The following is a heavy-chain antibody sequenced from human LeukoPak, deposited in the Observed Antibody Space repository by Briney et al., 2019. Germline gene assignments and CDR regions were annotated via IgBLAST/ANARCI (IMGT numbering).Heavy chain of an antibody. CDR1: GFTVSSYA. Sequence: GGSLRLSCAASGFTVSSYAMTWVRQAPGKGLEWVSAIGYSAGDTYYADSVKGRFTISRDNSMNTLYLQMNSLRAEDTAVYYCARPTFRSSPYLYWGQGALVTASS. CDR2: IGYSAGDT. CDR3: ARPTFRSSPYLY. D-gene: IGHD6-6*01. J-gene: IGHJ4*02. V-gene: IGHV3-23*01.